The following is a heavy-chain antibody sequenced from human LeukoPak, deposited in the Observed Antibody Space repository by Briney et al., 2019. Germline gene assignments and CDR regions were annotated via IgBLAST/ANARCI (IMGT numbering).Heavy chain of an antibody. D-gene: IGHD2-21*02. CDR3: AGSPVVTAKPLPDY. Sequence: SETLSLTCAVYGGSFSGYYWSWIRQPPGKGLEWIGEINHSGSTNCNPSLKSRVTISVDTSKNQFSLKLSSVTAADTAVYYCAGSPVVTAKPLPDYWGQGTLVTVSS. J-gene: IGHJ4*02. CDR1: GGSFSGYY. CDR2: INHSGST. V-gene: IGHV4-34*01.